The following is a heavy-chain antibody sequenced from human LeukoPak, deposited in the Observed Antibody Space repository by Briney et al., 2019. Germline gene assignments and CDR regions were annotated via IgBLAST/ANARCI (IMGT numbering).Heavy chain of an antibody. CDR2: INHSGYT. CDR1: GVSFDDYY. Sequence: TPSETLSLTCAVSGVSFDDYYWSWVRQTPGKGLEWIGEINHSGYTNDSPSLKSRVTLSIDTSRKQFPLNLRSVTVADTGIYYCTRMTAGHDYWGQGTLVTVSS. D-gene: IGHD2-21*02. V-gene: IGHV4-34*01. J-gene: IGHJ4*02. CDR3: TRMTAGHDY.